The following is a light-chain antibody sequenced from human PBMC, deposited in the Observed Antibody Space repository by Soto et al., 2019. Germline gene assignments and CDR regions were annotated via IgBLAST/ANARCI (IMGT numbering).Light chain of an antibody. CDR1: QSLLYRSSNKNY. V-gene: IGKV4-1*01. Sequence: DIVMSQSPDSLAVSLGERATINCRSSQSLLYRSSNKNYLAWYQQKSGQPPKLLIYWASTRESGVPDRFSGSGSGTDFTLTISGLQAEDVAVYFCQQYYSAPGTFGQGTELEI. J-gene: IGKJ2*01. CDR3: QQYYSAPGT. CDR2: WAS.